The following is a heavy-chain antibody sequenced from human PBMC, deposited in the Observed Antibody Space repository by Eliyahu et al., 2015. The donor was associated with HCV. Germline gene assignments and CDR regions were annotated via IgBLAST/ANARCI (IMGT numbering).Heavy chain of an antibody. D-gene: IGHD6-19*01. CDR1: GFTFXXYA. CDR3: TRDPGSSGWYVEDVWRPTKFDY. J-gene: IGHJ4*02. Sequence: EVQLVESGGGLVKPGRSLRLSCTASGFTFXXYAMXXFRXAPGKGLEWXGFIXSKAYGGTTEYAASVKGRFTISRDDSKSIAYLQMNSLKTEDTAVYYCTRDPGSSGWYVEDVWRPTKFDYWGQGTLVTVSS. CDR2: IXSKAYGGTT. V-gene: IGHV3-49*05.